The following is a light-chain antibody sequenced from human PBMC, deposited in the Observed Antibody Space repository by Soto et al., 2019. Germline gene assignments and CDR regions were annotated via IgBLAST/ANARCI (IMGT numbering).Light chain of an antibody. V-gene: IGKV3-15*01. CDR3: QHYNNWPPWT. CDR1: QSINTN. CDR2: GAS. J-gene: IGKJ1*01. Sequence: EIVMTQSPATLSVSPGERATLSCRASQSINTNLAWYQQIPGQAPRLLIYGASARATGIPARFSGSGSGTEFTLTISSLMSEDFAVYYCQHYNNWPPWTFGQGTKVEIK.